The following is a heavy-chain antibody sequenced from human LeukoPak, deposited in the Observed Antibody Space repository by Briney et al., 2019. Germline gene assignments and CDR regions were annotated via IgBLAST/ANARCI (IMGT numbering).Heavy chain of an antibody. CDR2: INHSGST. V-gene: IGHV4-34*01. CDR1: GGSFSGYY. CDR3: ARCVVDTAMVLDY. Sequence: SETLSLTCAVYGGSFSGYYWSWIRQPPGKGLEWIGEINHSGSTNYNPSLKSRVTISVDTSKNQFSLKLSSVTAADTAVYYCARCVVDTAMVLDYWGQGTLVTVSS. D-gene: IGHD5-18*01. J-gene: IGHJ4*02.